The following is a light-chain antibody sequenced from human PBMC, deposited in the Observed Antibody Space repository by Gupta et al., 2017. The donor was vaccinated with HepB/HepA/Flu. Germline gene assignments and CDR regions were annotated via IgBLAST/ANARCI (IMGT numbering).Light chain of an antibody. CDR2: KTS. CDR3: QQYNNYPWT. V-gene: IGKV1-5*03. CDR1: QNTGYW. J-gene: IGKJ1*01. Sequence: DIQMTQYPSTLSASVGDRVTITCRASQNTGYWLAWFQQKPGKAPNLLLSKTSTLESGVPSRFSGSGSGTEFTLTISSLQPDDFATYYCQQYNNYPWTFGQGTKVEIK.